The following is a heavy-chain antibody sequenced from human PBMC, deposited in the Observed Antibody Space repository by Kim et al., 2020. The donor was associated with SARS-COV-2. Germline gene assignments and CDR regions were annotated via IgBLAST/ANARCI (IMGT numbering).Heavy chain of an antibody. CDR2: IYSLGST. CDR1: GFTVSSNY. J-gene: IGHJ6*02. CDR3: ARGVHDMDV. V-gene: IGHV3-53*01. Sequence: GGSLRLSCAASGFTVSSNYMTWVRQAPGKGLEWVSIIYSLGSTYYAGSVKGRFTISRDNSKNTLYLQMSSLRADDTAVYYCARGVHDMDVWGQGTTVTVS.